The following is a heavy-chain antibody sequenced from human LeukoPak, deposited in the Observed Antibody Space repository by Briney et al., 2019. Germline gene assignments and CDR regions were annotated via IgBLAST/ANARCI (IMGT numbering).Heavy chain of an antibody. V-gene: IGHV3-53*05. Sequence: GGSLRLSCAASGFTVSSNYMSWVRQAPGKGLEWVSVIYSGGSTYYADSVKGRFTISRDNSKNTLYLQMNSLRAEDTAVYYCARAPWVDSPYMDVWGKGTTVTVSS. J-gene: IGHJ6*03. CDR2: IYSGGST. D-gene: IGHD3-22*01. CDR1: GFTVSSNY. CDR3: ARAPWVDSPYMDV.